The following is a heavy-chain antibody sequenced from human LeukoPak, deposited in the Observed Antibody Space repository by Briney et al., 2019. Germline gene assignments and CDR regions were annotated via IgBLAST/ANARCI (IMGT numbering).Heavy chain of an antibody. J-gene: IGHJ4*02. CDR2: IYYSGST. CDR1: GGSISSYY. D-gene: IGHD6-19*01. CDR3: ARAKNPRAVAGPFDY. V-gene: IGHV4-59*01. Sequence: SETLSLTCTVSGGSISSYYWSWIRQPPGKGLEWIGYIYYSGSTNYNPSLKSRVTISVDTSKNQFSLKLSSVTAADTAVYYCARAKNPRAVAGPFDYWGQGTLVTVSS.